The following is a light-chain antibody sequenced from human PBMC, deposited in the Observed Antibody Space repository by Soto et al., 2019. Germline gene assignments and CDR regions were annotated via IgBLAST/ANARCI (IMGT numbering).Light chain of an antibody. CDR1: SSSIGAGYD. CDR3: QSYDSRLTAYV. CDR2: GNN. Sequence: QSVLTHPPSVSGAPGQRVTISCTGSSSSIGAGYDVHWYHQLPGAAPKLLVSGNNNRPSGVPDRFSASKSGTSASLVITGLQTEDEAQYYCQSYDSRLTAYVFGTGTKLTVL. J-gene: IGLJ1*01. V-gene: IGLV1-40*01.